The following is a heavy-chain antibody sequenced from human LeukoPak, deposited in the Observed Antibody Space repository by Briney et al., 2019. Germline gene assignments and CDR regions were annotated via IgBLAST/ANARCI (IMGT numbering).Heavy chain of an antibody. CDR1: GGTFGSYA. J-gene: IGHJ6*02. CDR2: IIPIFGTA. V-gene: IGHV1-69*13. Sequence: SVKVSCKASGGTFGSYAISWVRQAPGQGLEWMGGIIPIFGTANYAQKFQGSVTITADESTSTAYMELSSLRSEDTAVYYCASPPLGYCSGGSCYSGRYYYYGMDVWGQGTTVTVSS. D-gene: IGHD2-15*01. CDR3: ASPPLGYCSGGSCYSGRYYYYGMDV.